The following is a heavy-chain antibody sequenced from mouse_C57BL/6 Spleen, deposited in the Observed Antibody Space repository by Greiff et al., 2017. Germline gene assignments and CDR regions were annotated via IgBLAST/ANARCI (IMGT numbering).Heavy chain of an antibody. Sequence: VQLKESGAELVKPGASVKMSCKASGYTFTTYPIEWMKQNHGKSLEWIGNFHPYNDDTKYNEKFKGKATLTVEKSSSTVYLELSRLTSDDSAVYYCARMGDNSGSGAMDYWGQGTSVTVSS. CDR1: GYTFTTYP. J-gene: IGHJ4*01. V-gene: IGHV1-47*01. CDR3: ARMGDNSGSGAMDY. CDR2: FHPYNDDT. D-gene: IGHD3-2*02.